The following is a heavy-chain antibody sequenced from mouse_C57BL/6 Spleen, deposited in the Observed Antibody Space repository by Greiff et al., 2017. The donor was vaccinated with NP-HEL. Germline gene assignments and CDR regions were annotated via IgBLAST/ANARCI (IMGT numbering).Heavy chain of an antibody. Sequence: QVQLQQSGAELVKPGASVKLSCKASGYTFTSYWMHWVKQRPGQGLEWIGMIHPNSGSTNYNEKFKSKATLTVDKSSSTAYMQLSSLTSEDSAFYYCARNYYGSSYWYFDVWGTGTTVTVSS. CDR1: GYTFTSYW. D-gene: IGHD1-1*01. V-gene: IGHV1-64*01. CDR2: IHPNSGST. J-gene: IGHJ1*03. CDR3: ARNYYGSSYWYFDV.